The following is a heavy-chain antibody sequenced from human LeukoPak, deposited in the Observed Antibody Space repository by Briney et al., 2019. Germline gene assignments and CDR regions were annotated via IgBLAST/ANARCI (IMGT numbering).Heavy chain of an antibody. D-gene: IGHD5-12*01. V-gene: IGHV1-18*01. J-gene: IGHJ4*02. CDR2: ISAYNGNT. Sequence: ASVKVSCKASGYTFSNYGVSWVRQAPGQGLEWMGWISAYNGNTNYAQKLQGRVTMTTDTSTSTAYMELRSLRSDDTAVYYCARSNSGYDLLFDYWGQGTLVTVSS. CDR1: GYTFSNYG. CDR3: ARSNSGYDLLFDY.